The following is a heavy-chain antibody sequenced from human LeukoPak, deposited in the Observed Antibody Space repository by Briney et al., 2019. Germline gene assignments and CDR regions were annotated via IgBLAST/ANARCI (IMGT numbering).Heavy chain of an antibody. D-gene: IGHD5-18*01. Sequence: SVKVSCKASGGTFSSYAISWVRHAPGQGLEWMGRIIPIFGTANYAQKFQGGVTITTHESTSTAYMELSSLRSEDTAVYYCAREVKEYSYGKHYYYYYMDVWGKGTTVTVSS. CDR1: GGTFSSYA. CDR2: IIPIFGTA. J-gene: IGHJ6*03. CDR3: AREVKEYSYGKHYYYYYMDV. V-gene: IGHV1-69*05.